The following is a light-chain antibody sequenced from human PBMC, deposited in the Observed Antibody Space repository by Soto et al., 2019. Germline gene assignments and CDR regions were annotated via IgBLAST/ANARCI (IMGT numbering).Light chain of an antibody. J-gene: IGKJ1*01. CDR2: GAS. CDR3: QHYGSSSWT. Sequence: PGERATLSCRASQSVSSSYLAWYQQKPGQAPRLLIYGASSRATGIPDRFSGSGSGTDFTLTISSLEPEDFAVYYCQHYGSSSWTFGQGTKVEVK. CDR1: QSVSSSY. V-gene: IGKV3-20*01.